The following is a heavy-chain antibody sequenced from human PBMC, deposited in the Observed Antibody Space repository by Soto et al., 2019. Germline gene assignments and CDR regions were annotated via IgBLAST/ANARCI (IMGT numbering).Heavy chain of an antibody. CDR2: IWNDGSKK. Sequence: QVQLVESGGGVVQPGRSLRLSCAASEFTFSNHDMHWVRQAPGKGLEWVAVIWNDGSKKYYADSVKGRCTISRDNSKNMLYLQMTSLRADDTAVYHCARARYSGSDFDHWGQGTLVTVSS. V-gene: IGHV3-33*01. D-gene: IGHD1-26*01. CDR3: ARARYSGSDFDH. J-gene: IGHJ4*02. CDR1: EFTFSNHD.